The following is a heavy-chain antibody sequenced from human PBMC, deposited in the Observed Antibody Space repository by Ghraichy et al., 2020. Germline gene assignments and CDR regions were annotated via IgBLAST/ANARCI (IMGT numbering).Heavy chain of an antibody. J-gene: IGHJ3*02. Sequence: LSLTCAASGFTFSSYGMHWVRQAPGKGLEWVAVIWYDGSNKYYADSVKGRFTISRDNSKNTLYLQMNSLRAEDTAVYYCARDFLGYCSSTSCQGAFDIWGQGTMVTVSS. CDR3: ARDFLGYCSSTSCQGAFDI. CDR1: GFTFSSYG. D-gene: IGHD2-2*01. V-gene: IGHV3-33*01. CDR2: IWYDGSNK.